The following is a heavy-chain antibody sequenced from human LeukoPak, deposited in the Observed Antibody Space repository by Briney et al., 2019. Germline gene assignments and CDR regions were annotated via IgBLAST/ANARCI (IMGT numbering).Heavy chain of an antibody. Sequence: SETLSLTCAGYGGSFSGYYWSWIRQPPGKGLEWIREINHSGSTNYNPSLKSRVTISVDTSKNQFSLKLSSVTAADTAVYYWARGRGCSSTSCYGYYYYGMDVWGKGTTVTVSS. CDR3: ARGRGCSSTSCYGYYYYGMDV. CDR1: GGSFSGYY. D-gene: IGHD2-2*01. CDR2: INHSGST. V-gene: IGHV4-34*01. J-gene: IGHJ6*04.